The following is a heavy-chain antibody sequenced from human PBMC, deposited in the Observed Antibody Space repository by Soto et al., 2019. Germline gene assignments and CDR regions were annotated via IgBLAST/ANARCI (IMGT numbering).Heavy chain of an antibody. V-gene: IGHV5-51*01. J-gene: IGHJ6*02. CDR1: GYSFTSYW. D-gene: IGHD3-10*02. CDR2: IYPGDSDT. CDR3: ARHMSLSSWNYYNMDV. Sequence: GESLKISCKGSGYSFTSYWIGWVRQMPGKGLEWMGIIYPGDSDTRYSPSFQGQVTISADKSIRTAYLQWSSLKASDTAMYYCARHMSLSSWNYYNMDVWGQGTTVTVSS.